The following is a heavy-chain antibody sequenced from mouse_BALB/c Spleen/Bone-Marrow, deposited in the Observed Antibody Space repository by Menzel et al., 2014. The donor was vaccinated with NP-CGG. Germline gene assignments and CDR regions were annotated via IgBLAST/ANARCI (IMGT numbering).Heavy chain of an antibody. J-gene: IGHJ4*01. CDR1: GFNFKDTY. CDR3: AVLLRYYDMDY. V-gene: IGHV14-3*02. CDR2: IGPANGNT. Sequence: EVQLQESGAELVKPGASVKLSCTASGFNFKDTYMHWVKQSPEQGLEWIGRIGPANGNTKYDPNFQGKATTTADTTTNTAFQQHSSLTSEDTTVYYCAVLLRYYDMDYWGQGTSVTVSS. D-gene: IGHD1-1*01.